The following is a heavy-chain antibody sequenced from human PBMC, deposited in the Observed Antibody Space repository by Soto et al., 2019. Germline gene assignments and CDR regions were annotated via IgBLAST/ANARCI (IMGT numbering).Heavy chain of an antibody. CDR2: MNPNSGET. D-gene: IGHD2-2*01. V-gene: IGHV1-8*02. J-gene: IGHJ5*02. Sequence: QEQLVQSAAEVKKPGASVKVSCMTSGYTFNDYEINWVRQATGQGLEWIGWMNPNSGETGYAQRFQGRVTRTTSSSLGTAYLELSSLTSDDTAVYYCARIAMPARPRWYNWFDPWGQGTLVTVSS. CDR3: ARIAMPARPRWYNWFDP. CDR1: GYTFNDYE.